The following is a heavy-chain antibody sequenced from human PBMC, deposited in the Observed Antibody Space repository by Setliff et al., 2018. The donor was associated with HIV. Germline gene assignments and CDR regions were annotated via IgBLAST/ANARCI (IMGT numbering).Heavy chain of an antibody. D-gene: IGHD1-1*01. CDR1: GYTFTSSD. CDR3: ARKSLTGTIDS. Sequence: ASVKVSCKASGYTFTSSDINWVRQATGQGLEWMGWMNPNSGNTGYAQILEGRVTMTRDTSTSTAYMELSRLRSDDMAVYYCARKSLTGTIDSWGQGTLVTVSS. J-gene: IGHJ4*02. CDR2: MNPNSGNT. V-gene: IGHV1-8*02.